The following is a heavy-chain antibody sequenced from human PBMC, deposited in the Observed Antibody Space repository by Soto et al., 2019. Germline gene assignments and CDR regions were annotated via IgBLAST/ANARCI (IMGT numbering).Heavy chain of an antibody. D-gene: IGHD3-3*01. CDR1: GGTFNNNG. CDR2: IIPGFGAA. CDR3: ARGGTYYGRSYRGFDY. V-gene: IGHV1-69*12. J-gene: IGHJ4*02. Sequence: QVQLVQSGTEVKKPGSSVKVSCKASGGTFNNNGFSWVRQAPGQGLEWMGGIIPGFGAANYAQKFQGRVTITAGESTRTACMELSSLRSEETAVYYCARGGTYYGRSYRGFDYWGQGTLVTVSS.